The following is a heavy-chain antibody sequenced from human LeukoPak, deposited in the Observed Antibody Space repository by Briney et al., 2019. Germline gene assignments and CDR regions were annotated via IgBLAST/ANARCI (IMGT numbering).Heavy chain of an antibody. D-gene: IGHD1-26*01. CDR3: ARGRSEGGSYVFDY. V-gene: IGHV3-66*01. J-gene: IGHJ4*02. CDR1: GFIVSSNY. CDR2: LYSGGIT. Sequence: GGSLRLSCAASGFIVSSNYMSWVRQAPGKGLEWVSILYSGGITYYADSVKGRFTISRDNSMNTLYLQMNILRAEDTALYYCARGRSEGGSYVFDYWGQGTLVTVSS.